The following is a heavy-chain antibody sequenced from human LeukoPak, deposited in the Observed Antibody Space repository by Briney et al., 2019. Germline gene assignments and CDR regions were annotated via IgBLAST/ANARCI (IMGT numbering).Heavy chain of an antibody. J-gene: IGHJ3*02. Sequence: SETLSLTCTVSGGSISSYYWSWIRQPPGKGLEWIGYIYYSGSTSYNPSLKSRVTISVDTSKNQFSLKVISVTAADTAVYYCARVSVVVTATEGRKDSFDIWGQGTMVTVSS. D-gene: IGHD2-21*02. CDR3: ARVSVVVTATEGRKDSFDI. CDR1: GGSISSYY. V-gene: IGHV4-59*01. CDR2: IYYSGST.